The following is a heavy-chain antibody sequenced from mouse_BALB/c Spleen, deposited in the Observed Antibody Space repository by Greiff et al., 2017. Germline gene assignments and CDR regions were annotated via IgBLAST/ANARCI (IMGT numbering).Heavy chain of an antibody. CDR1: GFTFSDYY. CDR2: ISDGGSYT. D-gene: IGHD2-1*01. J-gene: IGHJ3*01. V-gene: IGHV5-4*02. CDR3: ASDRDYGNYAWFAY. Sequence: EVKLVESGGGLVKPGGSLKLSCAASGFTFSDYYTYWVRQTPAKRLEWVATISDGGSYTYYPDSVKGRFTISRDNAKNNLYLQMSSLKSEDTAMYYCASDRDYGNYAWFAYWGQGTLVTVSA.